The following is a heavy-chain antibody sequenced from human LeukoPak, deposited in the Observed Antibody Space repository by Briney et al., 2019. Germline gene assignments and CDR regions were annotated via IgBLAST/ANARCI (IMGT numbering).Heavy chain of an antibody. Sequence: GGSWESPWPPSGSPFSNYTVNWFGRAPGKGLEWVSHISSSSSTIYYADSVKGRFTISRDDAKNSLYLQMNSLRDDDTAVYYCARGVDDWGQGTLVTVSS. J-gene: IGHJ4*02. V-gene: IGHV3-48*02. CDR1: GSPFSNYT. CDR2: ISSSSSTI. D-gene: IGHD3-3*01. CDR3: ARGVDD.